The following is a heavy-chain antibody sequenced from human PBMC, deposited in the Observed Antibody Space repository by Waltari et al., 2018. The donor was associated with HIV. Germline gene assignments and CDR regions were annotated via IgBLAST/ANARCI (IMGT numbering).Heavy chain of an antibody. CDR2: INHRGST. CDR1: GASFSGYY. V-gene: IGHV4-34*01. Sequence: QVQLQQWGAGLLKPSETLSLTCAVYGASFSGYYWTWIRQPPGKGLEWIGEINHRGSTNYNPSLKSRVTISVDTSKNQFSLKLSSVTAADTAVYYCARGSIVLVPAATNYLDYWGQGILVTVSS. J-gene: IGHJ4*02. CDR3: ARGSIVLVPAATNYLDY. D-gene: IGHD2-2*01.